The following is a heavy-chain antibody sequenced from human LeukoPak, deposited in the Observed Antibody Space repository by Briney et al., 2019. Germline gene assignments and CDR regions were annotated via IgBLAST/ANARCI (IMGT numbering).Heavy chain of an antibody. CDR2: IIPIFGTA. D-gene: IGHD3-10*01. CDR1: GGTFSSYA. J-gene: IGHJ4*02. V-gene: IGHV1-69*01. Sequence: SVKVSCKVSGGTFSSYAISWVRQAPGQGLEWMGGIIPIFGTANYAQKFQGRVTITADESTSTAYMELSSLRSEDTAVYYCARGGSTMVRGVINPNFDYWGQGTLVTVSS. CDR3: ARGGSTMVRGVINPNFDY.